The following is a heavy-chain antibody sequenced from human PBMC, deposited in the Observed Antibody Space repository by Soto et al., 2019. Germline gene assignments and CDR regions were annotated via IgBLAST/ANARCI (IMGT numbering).Heavy chain of an antibody. J-gene: IGHJ6*02. Sequence: ASVKVSCKASGYTFTKYGISWVRPAPGQGLEWMGWISAYNGNTNYAQNLQGRVTMTADTSTSTSYMELRSLRSDDTAVYYFARDRQQKLVVYYYYGMDVWGQGTTVTVSS. CDR1: GYTFTKYG. D-gene: IGHD6-13*01. V-gene: IGHV1-18*01. CDR2: ISAYNGNT. CDR3: ARDRQQKLVVYYYYGMDV.